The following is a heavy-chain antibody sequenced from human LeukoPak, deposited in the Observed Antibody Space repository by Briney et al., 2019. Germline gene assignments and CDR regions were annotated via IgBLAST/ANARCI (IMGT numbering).Heavy chain of an antibody. CDR1: GGSISSYY. D-gene: IGHD3-10*01. CDR2: IYYSGST. J-gene: IGHJ4*02. V-gene: IGHV4-59*01. Sequence: SETLSLTCTVSGGSISSYYWSWIRQPPGKGLEWIGYIYYSGSTNYNPSLKSRVTISVDTSKNQFSLKLSSVTAADTAVYYCASEGYYGSGSYYVDYWGQGTLVTVSS. CDR3: ASEGYYGSGSYYVDY.